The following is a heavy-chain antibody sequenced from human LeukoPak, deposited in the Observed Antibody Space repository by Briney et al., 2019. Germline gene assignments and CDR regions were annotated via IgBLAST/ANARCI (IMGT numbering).Heavy chain of an antibody. CDR1: GFTFDDYA. J-gene: IGHJ4*02. D-gene: IGHD5-12*01. V-gene: IGHV3-9*01. Sequence: GGSLRLSCAASGFTFDDYAVHWVRQAPGKGLEWVSGISWNSGSIGYADSVKGRFTISRDNAKNSLYLQMNSLRAEDTALYYCAKDMGRYSGYDLSVDYWGQGTLVTVSS. CDR2: ISWNSGSI. CDR3: AKDMGRYSGYDLSVDY.